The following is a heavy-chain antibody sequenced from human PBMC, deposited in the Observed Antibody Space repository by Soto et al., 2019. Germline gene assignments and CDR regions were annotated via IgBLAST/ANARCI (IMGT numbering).Heavy chain of an antibody. Sequence: GESLKISCKGSGYSFTSYWIGWVRQMPGKGLKWMGIIYPGDSDTRYSPSFQGQVTISADKSISTAYLQWSSLKASDTAMYYCARLVRDIVVVPAAMPVPYYYYMDVWGKGTTVTVSS. CDR2: IYPGDSDT. CDR1: GYSFTSYW. CDR3: ARLVRDIVVVPAAMPVPYYYYMDV. J-gene: IGHJ6*03. V-gene: IGHV5-51*01. D-gene: IGHD2-2*01.